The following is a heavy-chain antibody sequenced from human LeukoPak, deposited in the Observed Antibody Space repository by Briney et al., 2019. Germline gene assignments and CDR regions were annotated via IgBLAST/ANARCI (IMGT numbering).Heavy chain of an antibody. V-gene: IGHV3-53*01. CDR3: AKDRPDPRRVVGITQDRVD. J-gene: IGHJ4*02. Sequence: GGSLRLSCAASGFTVSNNYMSWVRQAPGKGLEWVSFIYTVGPTYYADSVRGRFTISKDSSKNTVFLQMNSLRAEDTAVYYCAKDRPDPRRVVGITQDRVDWGQGTLVTASS. CDR1: GFTVSNNY. D-gene: IGHD3-22*01. CDR2: IYTVGPT.